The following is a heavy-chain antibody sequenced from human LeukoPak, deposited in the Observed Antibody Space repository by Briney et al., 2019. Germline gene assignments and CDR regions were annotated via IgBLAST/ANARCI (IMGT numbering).Heavy chain of an antibody. D-gene: IGHD4-11*01. CDR3: ARKSNYDIVSWFDP. CDR1: GYTFTSYG. Sequence: SVKVSCKTSGYTFTSYGISWVRQAPGQGLEWMGGIIPIFGTANYAQKFQGRVTITADESTSTAYMELSSLRSEDTAVYYCARKSNYDIVSWFDPWGQGTLVTVSS. CDR2: IIPIFGTA. V-gene: IGHV1-69*13. J-gene: IGHJ5*02.